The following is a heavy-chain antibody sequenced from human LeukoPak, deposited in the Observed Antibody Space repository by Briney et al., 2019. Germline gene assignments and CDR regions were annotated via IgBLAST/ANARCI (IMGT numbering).Heavy chain of an antibody. V-gene: IGHV4-39*07. CDR3: AREWPSHDSFDY. J-gene: IGHJ4*02. CDR1: GGSISSSSYY. CDR2: IYYSGST. D-gene: IGHD5-24*01. Sequence: PSETLSLTCTVSGGSISSSSYYWGWIRQPPGKGLEWIGSIYYSGSTYYNPSLKSRVTISVDTSKNQFSLKLGSVTAADTAVYYCAREWPSHDSFDYWGQGTLVTVSS.